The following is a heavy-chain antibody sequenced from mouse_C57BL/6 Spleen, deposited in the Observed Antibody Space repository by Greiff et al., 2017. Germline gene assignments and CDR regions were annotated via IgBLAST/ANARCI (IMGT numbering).Heavy chain of an antibody. CDR1: GFTFSSYA. Sequence: EVMLVESGEGLVKPGGSLKLSCAASGFTFSSYAMSWVRQTPEKRLGWVAYISSGGDYIYYADTVKGRFTISRDNARNTLYLQMSSLKSEDTAMYYCTREDYGGAMDYWGQGTSVTVSS. V-gene: IGHV5-9-1*02. CDR3: TREDYGGAMDY. D-gene: IGHD1-1*02. CDR2: ISSGGDYI. J-gene: IGHJ4*01.